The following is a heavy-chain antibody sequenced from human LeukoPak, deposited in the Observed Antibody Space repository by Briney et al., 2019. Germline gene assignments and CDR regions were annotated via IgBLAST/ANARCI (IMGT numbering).Heavy chain of an antibody. CDR2: ITPKSGDT. J-gene: IGHJ1*01. D-gene: IGHD2-21*01. CDR1: GYTFSDFY. CDR3: ARVRLADERAWAY. V-gene: IGHV1-2*02. Sequence: ASVKVSCKASGYTFSDFYIHWVRQAPGQGLEYVGWITPKSGDTYSPQRFQGRVTMTRDASISTAYMELSSLRSGDTAVYFCARVRLADERAWAYWGQGTLVTVSS.